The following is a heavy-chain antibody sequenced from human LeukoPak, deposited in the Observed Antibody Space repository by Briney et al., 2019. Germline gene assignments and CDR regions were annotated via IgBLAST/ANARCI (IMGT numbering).Heavy chain of an antibody. CDR3: AREAMASFDY. Sequence: GGSLRLSCADSGFTFRRYYMSWLRQAPGKVLGWVANINLDGSEVYYVDSVKGRFTISRDNAKNSLYLQMNSLRAEDTAVYYCAREAMASFDYWGRGTLVTVSS. J-gene: IGHJ4*02. V-gene: IGHV3-7*01. CDR2: INLDGSEV. D-gene: IGHD5-24*01. CDR1: GFTFRRYY.